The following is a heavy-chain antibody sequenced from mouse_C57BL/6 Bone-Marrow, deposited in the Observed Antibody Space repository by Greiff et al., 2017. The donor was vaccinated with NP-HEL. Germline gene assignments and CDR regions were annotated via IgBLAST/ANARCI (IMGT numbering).Heavy chain of an antibody. CDR1: GFTFSDYG. CDR3: ARLYGTKGYYFDY. D-gene: IGHD2-10*02. Sequence: EVQLVESGGGLVKPGGSLKLSCAASGFTFSDYGMHWVRQAPEKGLEWVAYISSGSSTIYYADTVKGRFTISRDNAKNTRYLQMTSLRSEDTAMYYCARLYGTKGYYFDYWGQGTTLTVSS. CDR2: ISSGSSTI. J-gene: IGHJ2*01. V-gene: IGHV5-17*01.